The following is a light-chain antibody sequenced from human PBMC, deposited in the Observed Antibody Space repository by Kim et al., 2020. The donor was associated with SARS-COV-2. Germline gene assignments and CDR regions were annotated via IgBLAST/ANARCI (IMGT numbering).Light chain of an antibody. CDR1: QSISSY. CDR2: AAS. V-gene: IGKV1-39*01. J-gene: IGKJ4*01. CDR3: QQSYSTLT. Sequence: DIQMTQSPSSLSASVGDRVTIICRASQSISSYLNWYQQKPGKAPKLLIYAASSLQSGVPSRFSGSGSGTDFTLTISSLQPEDFATYYCQQSYSTLTFGGGTKLEI.